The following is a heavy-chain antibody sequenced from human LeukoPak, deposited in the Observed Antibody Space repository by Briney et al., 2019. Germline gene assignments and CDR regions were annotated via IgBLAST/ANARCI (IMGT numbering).Heavy chain of an antibody. CDR3: ATISRGSSWYSLSY. Sequence: SETLSLTCTVSGGSISSSSYYWGWIRQPPGKGLEWIGSIYYSGSTYYNPSLKSRVTISVDTSKNQFSLKLSSVTAADTAVYYCATISRGSSWYSLSYWGQGTLVTVSS. CDR2: IYYSGST. CDR1: GGSISSSSYY. D-gene: IGHD6-13*01. V-gene: IGHV4-39*07. J-gene: IGHJ4*02.